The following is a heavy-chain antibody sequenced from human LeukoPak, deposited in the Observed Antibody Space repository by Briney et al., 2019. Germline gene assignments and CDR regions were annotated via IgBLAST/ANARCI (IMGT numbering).Heavy chain of an antibody. J-gene: IGHJ6*03. CDR2: IYYSGST. CDR3: ARYTYGDYGIHYYYMDV. V-gene: IGHV4-59*08. CDR1: GGSISSYY. Sequence: SETLSLTCTVSGGSISSYYWSWLRQPPGKGLEWIGYIYYSGSTNYNPPLKSRVTISVDTSKNQFSLKLSSVTAADTAVYCCARYTYGDYGIHYYYMDVWGKGTTVTVSS. D-gene: IGHD4-17*01.